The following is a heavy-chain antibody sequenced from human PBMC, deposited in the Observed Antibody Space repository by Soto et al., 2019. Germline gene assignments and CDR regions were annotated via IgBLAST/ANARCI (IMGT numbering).Heavy chain of an antibody. J-gene: IGHJ6*02. Sequence: SQTLSLTCAISGDSVSSNSAAWNWIRQSPSRGLEWPGRTYYRSKWYNDYAVSVKSRITINPDTSKNQFSLQLNSVTPEDTAVYYCARVKDIVVVPAAISNGGYYYYGMDVWGQGTTVTVSS. CDR1: GDSVSSNSAA. CDR2: TYYRSKWYN. V-gene: IGHV6-1*01. D-gene: IGHD2-2*01. CDR3: ARVKDIVVVPAAISNGGYYYYGMDV.